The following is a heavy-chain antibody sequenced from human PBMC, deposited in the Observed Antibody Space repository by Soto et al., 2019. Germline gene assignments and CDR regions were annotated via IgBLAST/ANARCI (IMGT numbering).Heavy chain of an antibody. CDR2: IIPIFGTA. CDR3: ARVVGTYYYGSGKEYYFDY. CDR1: GGTFSSYA. V-gene: IGHV1-69*13. D-gene: IGHD3-10*01. Sequence: SVKVSCKASGGTFSSYAISWVRQAPGQGLEWMGGIIPIFGTANYAQKFQGRVTITADESTSTAYMELSSLRSEDTAVYYCARVVGTYYYGSGKEYYFDYWGQGTLVTVSS. J-gene: IGHJ4*02.